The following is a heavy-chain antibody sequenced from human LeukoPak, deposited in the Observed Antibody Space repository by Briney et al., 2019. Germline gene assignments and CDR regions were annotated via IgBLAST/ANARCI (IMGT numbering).Heavy chain of an antibody. J-gene: IGHJ4*02. D-gene: IGHD3-3*01. CDR3: ARGLASGYPPIPFDY. CDR2: ITYDGST. V-gene: IGHV4-39*07. Sequence: SETLSLTCTVSGGSISSSSYYWGCIRQPPGNGLEWIGEITYDGSTNYNPSLKSRVTISVDTSKIQFSLNLSSVTAADTAIYYCARGLASGYPPIPFDYWGQGTQVTVSS. CDR1: GGSISSSSYY.